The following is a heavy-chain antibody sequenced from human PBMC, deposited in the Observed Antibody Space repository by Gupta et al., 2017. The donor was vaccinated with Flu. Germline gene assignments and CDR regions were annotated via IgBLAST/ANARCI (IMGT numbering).Heavy chain of an antibody. D-gene: IGHD2-21*01. CDR2: IKEDVSEK. V-gene: IGHV3-7*01. J-gene: IGHJ3*02. CDR3: ARVRVESHIRLSAFDI. Sequence: VQLVESGGGLAQPGGSLRLSCVVYGLTFRACWMGWGRRAPGKGLEGGANIKEDVSEKTYVDSGKGRFTISRDNAKNSLYLQMNSLRAEDTAVYYCARVRVESHIRLSAFDIWGQGTMVTVSS. CDR1: GLTFRACW.